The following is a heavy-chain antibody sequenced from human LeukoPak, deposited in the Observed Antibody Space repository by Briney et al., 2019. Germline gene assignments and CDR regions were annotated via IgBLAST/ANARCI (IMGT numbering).Heavy chain of an antibody. D-gene: IGHD2-2*01. V-gene: IGHV3-23*01. J-gene: IGHJ6*03. CDR3: AKRGNPAVGHHYLDV. CDR1: GFTFSYYD. Sequence: GGSLRLSCAASGFTFSYYDMSWVRQAPGKGLEWVASITLSGGSTFYADSVKGRFTISRDNSKNTLYLQMNSLSAEDTAVYYCAKRGNPAVGHHYLDVWGKGTPVSVSS. CDR2: ITLSGGST.